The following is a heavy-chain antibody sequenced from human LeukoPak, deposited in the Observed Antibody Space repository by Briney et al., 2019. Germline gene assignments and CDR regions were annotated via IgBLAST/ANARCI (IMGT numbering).Heavy chain of an antibody. CDR1: GFTFSSYA. D-gene: IGHD3-10*01. V-gene: IGHV3-23*01. Sequence: GGSLRLSCAASGFTFSSYAMSWVRQAPGKGLEWVSAISGSGGSTYYADSVKGRFTISRDNSKNTLSLQMNSLRPEDTAVYYCARDHYSGSESYRGLAYWGQGTLVTVSS. J-gene: IGHJ4*02. CDR2: ISGSGGST. CDR3: ARDHYSGSESYRGLAY.